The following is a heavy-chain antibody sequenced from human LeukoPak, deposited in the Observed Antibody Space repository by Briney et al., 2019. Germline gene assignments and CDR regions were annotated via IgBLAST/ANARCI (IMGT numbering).Heavy chain of an antibody. CDR3: ASTNLLGYCSSTSCDFDY. D-gene: IGHD2-2*01. J-gene: IGHJ4*02. CDR2: IYPGGSDT. Sequence: GESLKISCKGSGYSFTSYWIGWVRQMRGEGLEWRGIIYPGGSDTRYSPSFQGQVTISADKSISTAYLQWSSLKASDTAMYYCASTNLLGYCSSTSCDFDYWGQGTLVTVSS. CDR1: GYSFTSYW. V-gene: IGHV5-51*01.